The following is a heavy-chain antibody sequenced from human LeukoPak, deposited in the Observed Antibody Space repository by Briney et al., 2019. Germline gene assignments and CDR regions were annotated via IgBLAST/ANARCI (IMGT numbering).Heavy chain of an antibody. V-gene: IGHV3-74*01. Sequence: GGSLRLSCVASGSSFSPYWMHCVRQAPGKGLVWVSRIDSDGSTTDYADSLKGRITISRDNAKNTLFLQMNSLRADDTALYYCARHPSSWNGYFDYWGQGSLVTVSS. CDR2: IDSDGSTT. CDR3: ARHPSSWNGYFDY. D-gene: IGHD1-1*01. J-gene: IGHJ4*02. CDR1: GSSFSPYW.